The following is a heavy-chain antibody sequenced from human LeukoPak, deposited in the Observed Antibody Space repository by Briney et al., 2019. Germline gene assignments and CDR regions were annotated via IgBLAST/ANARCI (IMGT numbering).Heavy chain of an antibody. CDR1: GFTFSTFA. D-gene: IGHD3-10*01. V-gene: IGHV3-53*01. J-gene: IGHJ6*03. Sequence: GGSLRLSCAASGFTFSTFAMIWVRQAPGKGLEWVSVIYSGGSTYYADSVKGRFTISRDTSKNTLYLQMNSLRAEDTAVYYCARVYYGSGSLYYYYYYMDVWGKGTTVTISS. CDR3: ARVYYGSGSLYYYYYYMDV. CDR2: IYSGGST.